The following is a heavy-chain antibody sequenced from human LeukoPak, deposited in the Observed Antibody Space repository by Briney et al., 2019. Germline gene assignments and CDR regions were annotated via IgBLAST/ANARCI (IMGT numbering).Heavy chain of an antibody. D-gene: IGHD3-22*01. V-gene: IGHV4-4*02. Sequence: PSETLSLTCAVSGGSISSSNWWSWVRQPPGKGLEWIGEIYHSGSTNYNPSLKSRVTISVDKSKNQFSLKLSSVTAADTAVYYCARREVGYDSSGYYSYYSDYWGQGTLVTVSS. CDR3: ARREVGYDSSGYYSYYSDY. CDR2: IYHSGST. CDR1: GGSISSSNW. J-gene: IGHJ4*02.